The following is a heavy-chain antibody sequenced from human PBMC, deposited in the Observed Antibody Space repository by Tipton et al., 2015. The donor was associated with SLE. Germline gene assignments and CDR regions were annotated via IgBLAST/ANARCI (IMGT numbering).Heavy chain of an antibody. J-gene: IGHJ4*02. D-gene: IGHD3-22*01. CDR2: IYYTMSA. CDR3: ARVPRTFYYDYSGHFDY. Sequence: GLVKPSETLSLTRAVSGDSLISDYYWSWIRQHPGKGLEWIGYIYYTMSAYYNPSLKSRVIISLDTSKNHFSLKLSSVTAADTAVYYCARVPRTFYYDYSGHFDYWGPGTLVTVSS. V-gene: IGHV4-31*11. CDR1: GDSLISDYY.